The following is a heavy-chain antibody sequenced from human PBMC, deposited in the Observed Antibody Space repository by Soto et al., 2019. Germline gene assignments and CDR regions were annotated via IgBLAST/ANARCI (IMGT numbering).Heavy chain of an antibody. V-gene: IGHV3-30*18. CDR3: AKDREPTYYDFRSGLDY. J-gene: IGHJ4*02. D-gene: IGHD3-3*01. CDR2: ISYDGSNK. CDR1: GFTFSSYG. Sequence: PGGSLRLSCAASGFTFSSYGMHWVRQAPGKGLEWVAVISYDGSNKYYADSVKGRFTISRDNSKNTLYLQMNSLRAEDTAVYYCAKDREPTYYDFRSGLDYWGQGTLVTVSS.